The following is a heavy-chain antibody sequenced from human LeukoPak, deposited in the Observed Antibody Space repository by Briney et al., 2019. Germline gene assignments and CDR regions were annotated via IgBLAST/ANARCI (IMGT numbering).Heavy chain of an antibody. CDR2: TYYRSKWLV. CDR3: TRFYDTNPFDY. CDR1: GDSVSGSSVA. J-gene: IGHJ4*02. D-gene: IGHD3-16*01. Sequence: SQTLSLTCAISGDSVSGSSVAWNWIRQSPSRGLEWLGRTYYRSKWLVDYAGSLKGRITINADTSKNQLSLQLNSVTPEDTAMYYCTRFYDTNPFDYWGQGTLVTVSS. V-gene: IGHV6-1*01.